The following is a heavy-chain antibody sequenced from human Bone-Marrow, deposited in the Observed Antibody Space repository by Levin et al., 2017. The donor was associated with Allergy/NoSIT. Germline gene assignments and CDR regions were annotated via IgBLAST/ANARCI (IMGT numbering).Heavy chain of an antibody. V-gene: IGHV4-4*07. CDR3: ARVLVVFGGPDAYDI. CDR1: GGSIKNYY. J-gene: IGHJ3*02. D-gene: IGHD3-16*01. Sequence: SETLSLTCTVSGGSIKNYYWSWIRQSAGKGLEWLGRIYTSGSTKYNPSLKSRLSLSVDTSQNQFSLRLSSVTAADTAVYYCARVLVVFGGPDAYDIWGRGTMVTVSS. CDR2: IYTSGST.